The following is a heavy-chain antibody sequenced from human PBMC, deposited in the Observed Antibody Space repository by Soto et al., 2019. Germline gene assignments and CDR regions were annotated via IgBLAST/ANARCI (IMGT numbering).Heavy chain of an antibody. CDR2: ISAYNDK. J-gene: IGHJ6*02. Sequence: ISSVRQAHGQGLEWMGWISAYNDKYYSTSLKNRLTISKDTSKNQVVLTMTNMDPVDTATYYCARMSPNRLHGGVLDYYYYGMDVWGQGTTVTVSS. V-gene: IGHV2-70*10. D-gene: IGHD3-16*01. CDR3: ARMSPNRLHGGVLDYYYYGMDV.